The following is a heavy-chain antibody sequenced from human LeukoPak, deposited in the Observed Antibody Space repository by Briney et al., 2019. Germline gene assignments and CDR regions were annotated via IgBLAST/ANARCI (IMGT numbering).Heavy chain of an antibody. CDR1: GLKFSNYE. CDR2: ISSSSNMI. CDR3: ATASGGWYRYYFDS. D-gene: IGHD6-13*01. V-gene: IGHV3-48*03. Sequence: GGSPRLYCAAPGLKFSNYEMTWVRLGLGLGLAWLSYISSSSNMIFYAESVKGRFTISRDNAKNSLYLQMNSLGAEDTAIYYCATASGGWYRYYFDSWGQGILVTVSS. J-gene: IGHJ4*02.